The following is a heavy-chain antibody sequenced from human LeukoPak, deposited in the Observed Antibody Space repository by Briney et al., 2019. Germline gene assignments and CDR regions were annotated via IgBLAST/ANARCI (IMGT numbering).Heavy chain of an antibody. Sequence: GGSLRLSCAAYGFTFSDYPMNWVRQAPAKGLEWVSSISGTSDYIYYADSVKGRFTISRDNAKNSLYLQMNSLRAEDTALYYCARSFYDYSGPNWFDPWGQGTLVTVSS. CDR1: GFTFSDYP. D-gene: IGHD3-16*01. CDR2: ISGTSDYI. V-gene: IGHV3-21*01. CDR3: ARSFYDYSGPNWFDP. J-gene: IGHJ5*02.